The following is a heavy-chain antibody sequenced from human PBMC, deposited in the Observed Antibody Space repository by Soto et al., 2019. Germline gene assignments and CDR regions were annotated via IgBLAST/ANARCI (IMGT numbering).Heavy chain of an antibody. CDR3: AREGTYYDILTGYGTGWFAP. Sequence: LSLTCTVSGGSISSGGYYWSWIRQHPGKGLEWTGYIYYSGSTYYNPSLKSRVTISVDTSKNQFSLKLSSVTAADTAVYYCAREGTYYDILTGYGTGWFAPWGQGTLVSVS. CDR2: IYYSGST. V-gene: IGHV4-31*03. J-gene: IGHJ5*02. D-gene: IGHD3-9*01. CDR1: GGSISSGGYY.